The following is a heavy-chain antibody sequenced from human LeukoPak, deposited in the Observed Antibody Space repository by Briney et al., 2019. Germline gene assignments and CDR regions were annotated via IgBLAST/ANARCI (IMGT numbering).Heavy chain of an antibody. D-gene: IGHD3-22*01. CDR1: GYTFTSYD. CDR3: ARDRYYYDSSGYFGLDF. J-gene: IGHJ4*02. V-gene: IGHV1-18*01. Sequence: SVKVSCKASGYTFTSYDISWVRQAPGQGLEWMGWISAYNGNTNYAQKLQGRVAMTTDTSTSTAYMELRSLRSDDTAVYYCARDRYYYDSSGYFGLDFWGQGTLVTVSS. CDR2: ISAYNGNT.